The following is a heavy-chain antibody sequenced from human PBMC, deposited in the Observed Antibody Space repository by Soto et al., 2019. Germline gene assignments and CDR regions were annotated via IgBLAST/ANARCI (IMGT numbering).Heavy chain of an antibody. V-gene: IGHV4-39*01. Sequence: TCTVSAGSVSRSTYSWGWIRQPPGKGLEWIGSIYYSGSTYYNPSLKSRVTISVDTSKNQFSLKLSSVTAADTSVYYCARQSAEYYGMDVWGQCPTVT. J-gene: IGHJ6*02. CDR2: IYYSGST. CDR1: AGSVSRSTYS. CDR3: ARQSAEYYGMDV.